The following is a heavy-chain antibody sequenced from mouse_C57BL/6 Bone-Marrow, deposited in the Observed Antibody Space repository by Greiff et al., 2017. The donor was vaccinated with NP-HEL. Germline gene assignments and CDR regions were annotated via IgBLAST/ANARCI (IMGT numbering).Heavy chain of an antibody. J-gene: IGHJ3*01. CDR1: EFEFPSYD. CDR2: INSDGGNT. V-gene: IGHV5-2*03. Sequence: EVNLVESGGGLVQPGESLKFSCESNEFEFPSYDMSWVRKTPEKRLELVAAINSDGGNTYYTATMERRVIITIDTTKKTQYLQMNSLRSEDTALYYCARRSARITSVFAYWGEGTLVTVSA. CDR3: ARRSARITSVFAY. D-gene: IGHD3-3*01.